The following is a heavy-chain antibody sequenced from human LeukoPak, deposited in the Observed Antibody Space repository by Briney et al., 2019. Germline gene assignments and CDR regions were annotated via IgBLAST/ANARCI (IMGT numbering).Heavy chain of an antibody. CDR3: AAWLRFLEWPRIDY. V-gene: IGHV1-58*01. CDR2: IVVGSGNT. D-gene: IGHD3-3*01. CDR1: GFTFKRSA. Sequence: SVRVSCKASGFTFKRSAVQWVRQARGQRLEWIGWIVVGSGNTNYAQKFQERVTITRDMSTNTAYMELSNLRSEDTAVYYCAAWLRFLEWPRIDYWGQGILVTVSS. J-gene: IGHJ4*02.